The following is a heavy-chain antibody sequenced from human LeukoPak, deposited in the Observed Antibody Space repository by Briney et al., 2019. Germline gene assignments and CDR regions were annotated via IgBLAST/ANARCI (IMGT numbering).Heavy chain of an antibody. CDR3: AAWLRFLEWPRIDY. V-gene: IGHV1-58*01. CDR2: IVVGSGNT. D-gene: IGHD3-3*01. CDR1: GFTFKRSA. Sequence: SVRVSCKASGFTFKRSAVQWVRQARGQRLEWIGWIVVGSGNTNYAQKFQERVTITRDMSTNTAYMELSNLRSEDTAVYYCAAWLRFLEWPRIDYWGQGILVTVSS. J-gene: IGHJ4*02.